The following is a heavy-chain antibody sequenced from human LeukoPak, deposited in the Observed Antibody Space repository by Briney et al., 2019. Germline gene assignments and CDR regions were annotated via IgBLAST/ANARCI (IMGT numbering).Heavy chain of an antibody. V-gene: IGHV3-23*01. Sequence: GGSLRLSCAASGFTFTSYAMSWVRQAPGKGLEWVSTITGSGGTTYYADSVKGRFTISRDNSKNTLYLQMTSPTAEDTAVYYCAKDLKVTYAPPYFDYWGQGTLVTVSS. CDR1: GFTFTSYA. D-gene: IGHD2-21*02. CDR2: ITGSGGTT. CDR3: AKDLKVTYAPPYFDY. J-gene: IGHJ4*02.